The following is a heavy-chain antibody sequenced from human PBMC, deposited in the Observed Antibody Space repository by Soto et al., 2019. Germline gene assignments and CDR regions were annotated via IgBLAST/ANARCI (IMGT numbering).Heavy chain of an antibody. CDR2: ISYDGSNK. V-gene: IGHV3-30*18. Sequence: GGSLRLSCAASGFTFSSYGMHWVRQAPGKGLEWVAVISYDGSNKYYADSVKGRFTISRDNSKNTLYLQMNSLRAEDTAVYYCAKDIWFGESQGPFDYWGQGTLVTVSS. CDR3: AKDIWFGESQGPFDY. J-gene: IGHJ4*02. CDR1: GFTFSSYG. D-gene: IGHD3-10*01.